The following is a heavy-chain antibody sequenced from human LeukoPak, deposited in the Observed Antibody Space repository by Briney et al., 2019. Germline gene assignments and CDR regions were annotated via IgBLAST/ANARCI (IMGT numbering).Heavy chain of an antibody. CDR1: GYTFTSFG. CDR2: ISAYNGNT. V-gene: IGHV1-18*01. CDR3: ARTYGPGSSQPFDY. D-gene: IGHD3-10*01. J-gene: IGHJ4*02. Sequence: ASVKVSCKASGYTFTSFGMSWVRQAPGQGLEGMGWISAYNGNTNYAQNLQGRVTMTTDTSTRTAYMELRSLRSDDTAVYYCARTYGPGSSQPFDYWGQGTLVAVSS.